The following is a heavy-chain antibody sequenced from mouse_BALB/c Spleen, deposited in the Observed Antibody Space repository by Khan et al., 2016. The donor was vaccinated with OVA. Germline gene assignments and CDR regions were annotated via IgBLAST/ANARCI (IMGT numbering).Heavy chain of an antibody. CDR3: ARDGSRYNYAMDY. D-gene: IGHD2-3*01. Sequence: EVQVEESGPGLVKPSQSLSLTCTVTGYSITSDYAWNWIRQFPGNKLEWMGYISYSGSTNYNPALKSRISITRDTSKNQFFLQLNSVTTEDTATYYCARDGSRYNYAMDYWGQGTSVTVSS. CDR2: ISYSGST. CDR1: GYSITSDYA. V-gene: IGHV3-2*02. J-gene: IGHJ4*01.